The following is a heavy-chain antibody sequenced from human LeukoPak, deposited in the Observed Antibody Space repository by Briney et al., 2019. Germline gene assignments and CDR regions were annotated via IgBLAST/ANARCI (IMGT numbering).Heavy chain of an antibody. CDR1: WFTVSNNY. CDR2: IYSGGST. D-gene: IGHD3-22*01. V-gene: IGHV3-53*01. J-gene: IGHJ4*02. Sequence: GGSLRPSCAASWFTVSNNYMIWVRQAPGKGLEWVSVIYSGGSTYYADSVKGRFTISRDNSKNTLYLQMNSLRAEDTAVYYCARNIAYDRSGYYSPHFDYWGQGTLVTVSS. CDR3: ARNIAYDRSGYYSPHFDY.